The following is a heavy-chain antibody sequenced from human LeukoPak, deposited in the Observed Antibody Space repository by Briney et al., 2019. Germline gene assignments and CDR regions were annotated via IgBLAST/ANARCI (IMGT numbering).Heavy chain of an antibody. CDR1: GYTFTGYY. J-gene: IGHJ4*02. D-gene: IGHD3-22*01. CDR3: AREAEEIVVVITTAAYFGY. V-gene: IGHV1-2*02. Sequence: GASVKVSCKASGYTFTGYYMHWARQAPGQGLEWMGWINPNSGGTNYAQKFQGRVTMTRDTSISTAYMELSRLRSDDTAVYYCAREAEEIVVVITTAAYFGYWGQGTLVTVSS. CDR2: INPNSGGT.